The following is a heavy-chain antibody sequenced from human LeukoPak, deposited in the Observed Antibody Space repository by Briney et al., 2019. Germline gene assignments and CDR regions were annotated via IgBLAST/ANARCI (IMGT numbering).Heavy chain of an antibody. V-gene: IGHV3-33*03. CDR2: IWYDGSNK. J-gene: IGHJ4*02. CDR1: GFTFSSYG. Sequence: GGSLRLSCAASGFTFSSYGMHWVRQAPGKGLEWVAVIWYDGSNKYYADSVKGRFTISRDNAKNSLFLQMNSLRVEDTVVYYCARRYFDYWGQGTLVTVSS. CDR3: ARRYFDY.